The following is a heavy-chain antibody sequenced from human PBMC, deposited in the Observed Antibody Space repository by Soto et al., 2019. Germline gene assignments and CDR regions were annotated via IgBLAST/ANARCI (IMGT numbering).Heavy chain of an antibody. CDR1: GGSISSYY. J-gene: IGHJ6*04. CDR2: IYTSGST. Sequence: PSETLSLTCTVSGGSISSYYWSWIRQPAGKGLEWIGRIYTSGSTNYNPSLKSRVTMSVDTSKNQFSLKLSSVTAADTAVYYCARGLWLPARLNYGLDVCGDVPTVTVSS. CDR3: ARGLWLPARLNYGLDV. V-gene: IGHV4-4*07. D-gene: IGHD2-2*01.